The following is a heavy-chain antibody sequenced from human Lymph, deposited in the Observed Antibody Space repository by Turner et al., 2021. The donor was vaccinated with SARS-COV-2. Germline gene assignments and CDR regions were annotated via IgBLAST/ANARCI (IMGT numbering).Heavy chain of an antibody. CDR1: GFTCSSYG. D-gene: IGHD5-12*01. V-gene: IGHV3-33*01. Sequence: QVQLVESGGGVVQPGRSLRLSCAASGFTCSSYGMHWVRQAPGKGLEWVAVICYDGSNKYYADSVKGRFTISRDNSKNTLYLQMNSLRAEVTAVYYCARVKGYNGYDLRYYYGMDVWGQGTTVTVSS. J-gene: IGHJ6*02. CDR2: ICYDGSNK. CDR3: ARVKGYNGYDLRYYYGMDV.